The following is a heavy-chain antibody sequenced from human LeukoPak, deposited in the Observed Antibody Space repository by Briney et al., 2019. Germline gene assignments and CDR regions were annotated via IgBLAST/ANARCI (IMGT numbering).Heavy chain of an antibody. J-gene: IGHJ4*02. CDR2: INPNSGGT. CDR3: ARDRVQLERLVLLDY. CDR1: GYTFTGYY. Sequence: ASVKVSCKASGYTFTGYYMHWVRQAPGQGLEWMGWINPNSGGTNYAQKFQGRVTMTRDTSISTAYMELSRLRSDDTAVYYCARDRVQLERLVLLDYRGQGTLVTVSS. D-gene: IGHD1-1*01. V-gene: IGHV1-2*02.